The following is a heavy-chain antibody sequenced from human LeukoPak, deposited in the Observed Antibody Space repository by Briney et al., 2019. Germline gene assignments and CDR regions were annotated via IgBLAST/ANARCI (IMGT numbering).Heavy chain of an antibody. CDR3: ARVDLLGFDY. Sequence: ASVKVSCKVSGYTLTELSMHWVRQAPGKGLEWMGGFDPEDGETIYAQKFKGRVTVTADESTSTAYMELSSLRSDDTAVYYCARVDLLGFDYWGHGTLVTVSS. CDR1: GYTLTELS. V-gene: IGHV1-24*01. CDR2: FDPEDGET. D-gene: IGHD3-3*01. J-gene: IGHJ4*01.